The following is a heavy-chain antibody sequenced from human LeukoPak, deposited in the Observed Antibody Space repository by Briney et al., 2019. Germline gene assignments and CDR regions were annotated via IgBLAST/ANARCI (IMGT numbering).Heavy chain of an antibody. CDR2: INPNSGGA. CDR1: GYTFTGYY. D-gene: IGHD3-10*01. Sequence: ASVKVSCKASGYTFTGYYMHWVRQAPGQGLEWRGWINPNSGGANYAQKFQGRVTMTRDTSISTAYMELSRLRSDDTPVYYCARVALQTYYYGSGSYYGYYYYMDVWGKGTTVTVSS. J-gene: IGHJ6*03. CDR3: ARVALQTYYYGSGSYYGYYYYMDV. V-gene: IGHV1-2*02.